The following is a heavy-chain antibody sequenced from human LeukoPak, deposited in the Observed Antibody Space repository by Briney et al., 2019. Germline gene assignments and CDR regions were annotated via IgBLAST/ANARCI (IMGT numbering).Heavy chain of an antibody. V-gene: IGHV4-59*01. Sequence: SETLSLTCTVSGGSISSYYWSWIRQPPGKGLEWIGYIYYSGSTNYNPSLKSRVTISVDTSKNQFSLKLSSVTAVDTAVYYCATGGYSSGSYYFDYWGQGTLVTVSS. D-gene: IGHD5-18*01. CDR1: GGSISSYY. CDR3: ATGGYSSGSYYFDY. J-gene: IGHJ4*02. CDR2: IYYSGST.